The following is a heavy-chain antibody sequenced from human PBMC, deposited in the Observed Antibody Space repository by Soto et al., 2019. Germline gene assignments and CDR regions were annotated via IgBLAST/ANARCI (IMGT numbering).Heavy chain of an antibody. D-gene: IGHD6-19*01. J-gene: IGHJ4*02. CDR1: GYTFTSYG. CDR2: ISAYNGNT. CDR3: ARDSPVAGPFDY. V-gene: IGHV1-18*01. Sequence: QVQLVQSGAEVKKPGASVKVSCKASGYTFTSYGISWVRQAPGQGLEWMGWISAYNGNTNYSQKLEGRVTMTTDTSTSTAYMEVRSLRSGDRAVYYCARDSPVAGPFDYWGQGTLVTVSS.